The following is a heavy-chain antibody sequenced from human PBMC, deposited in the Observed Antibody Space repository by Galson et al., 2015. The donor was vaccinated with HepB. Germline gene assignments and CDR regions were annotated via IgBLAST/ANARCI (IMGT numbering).Heavy chain of an antibody. CDR1: GGTFSSYA. Sequence: SVKVSCKASGGTFSSYAISWVRQAPGQGLEWMGTSIPFFGTSNYAQRFQGRVAMTADESTTTVYMELSSLRSDDTAVYYCARDNGDYGGPNYYDPWGQGTLVTVSS. D-gene: IGHD4-17*01. V-gene: IGHV1-69*13. CDR3: ARDNGDYGGPNYYDP. J-gene: IGHJ5*02. CDR2: SIPFFGTS.